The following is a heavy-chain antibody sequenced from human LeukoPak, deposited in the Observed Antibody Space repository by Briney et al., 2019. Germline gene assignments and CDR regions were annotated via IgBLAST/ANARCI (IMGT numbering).Heavy chain of an antibody. CDR1: GGSISSYY. CDR2: IYYSGGT. CDR3: GRGPSFGDYEFYFDY. V-gene: IGHV4-59*01. Sequence: SETLSLTYTVSGGSISSYYWSWIRQPPGKGLEWIGYIYYSGGTNYNPSLKSRVTISVDTSKNQFSLKMSSVTAADTAVYERGRGPSFGDYEFYFDYWGQGTLVTVSS. J-gene: IGHJ4*02. D-gene: IGHD4-17*01.